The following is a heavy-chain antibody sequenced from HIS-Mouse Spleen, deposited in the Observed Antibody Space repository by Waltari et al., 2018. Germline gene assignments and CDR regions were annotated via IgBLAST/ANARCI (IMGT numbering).Heavy chain of an antibody. J-gene: IGHJ3*02. D-gene: IGHD6-13*01. CDR1: GSTFTGYH. CDR2: INPNSGGT. V-gene: IGHV1-2*02. Sequence: QVQLVQSGAEVKKPGASLKVSCKASGSTFTGYHMPWVRQAPGQGLEWMGWINPNSGGTNYAQKFQGRVTMTRDTSISTAYMELSRLRSDDTAVYYCAREQQLELGAFDIWGQGTMVTVSS. CDR3: AREQQLELGAFDI.